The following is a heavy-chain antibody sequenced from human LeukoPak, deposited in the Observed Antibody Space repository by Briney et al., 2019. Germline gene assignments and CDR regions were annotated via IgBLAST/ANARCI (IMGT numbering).Heavy chain of an antibody. V-gene: IGHV3-23*01. J-gene: IGHJ6*03. D-gene: IGHD6-13*01. CDR2: TSGSGGST. Sequence: GGSLRLSCAASGFTFSNYGMNWVRQAPGKGLEWVSATSGSGGSTYYADSVKGRFTISRDNSKNTLYLQMNSLRAEDTAVYYCAKVYSPTYYYYYYMDVWGKGTTVTVSS. CDR3: AKVYSPTYYYYYYMDV. CDR1: GFTFSNYG.